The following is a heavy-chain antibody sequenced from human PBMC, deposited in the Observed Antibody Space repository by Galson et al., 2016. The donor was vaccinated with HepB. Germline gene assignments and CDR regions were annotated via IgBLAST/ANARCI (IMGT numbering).Heavy chain of an antibody. D-gene: IGHD3-10*01. CDR2: ITSDSSTR. J-gene: IGHJ3*02. CDR3: ARGRDYAFDI. V-gene: IGHV3-48*01. Sequence: SLRLSCAASGFTFRGSSMNWVRQAPGKGLEWISHITSDSSTRYYADSLKGRFTISRDNAKNSLDLQMNSLGAEDTAVYYCARGRDYAFDIWGQGTMVTVSS. CDR1: GFTFRGSS.